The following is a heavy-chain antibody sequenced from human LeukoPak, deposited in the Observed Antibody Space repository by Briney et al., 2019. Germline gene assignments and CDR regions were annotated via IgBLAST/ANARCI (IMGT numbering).Heavy chain of an antibody. CDR1: GGSFSGYY. CDR2: INHSGST. D-gene: IGHD6-6*01. Sequence: SETLSLTCAVYGGSFSGYYWSWIRQPPGEGLEWIGEINHSGSTNYNPSLKSRVTISVDTSKNQFSLKLSSVTAADTAVYYCARVGGIAARPFDYWGQGTLVTVSS. J-gene: IGHJ4*02. V-gene: IGHV4-34*01. CDR3: ARVGGIAARPFDY.